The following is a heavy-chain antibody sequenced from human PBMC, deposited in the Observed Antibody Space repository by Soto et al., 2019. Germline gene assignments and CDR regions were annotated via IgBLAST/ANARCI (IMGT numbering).Heavy chain of an antibody. Sequence: QVQLQESGPGLVKPSETLSLTCTVAGGSISNYYWSWIRQPPGKGLEWIGYIYYSGSTNYNPSLKSRVTISVDTSKNQFSLKLSSVTAADTAVYFCARHRSSYGVYYFDYWGQGTLPTVSS. CDR3: ARHRSSYGVYYFDY. V-gene: IGHV4-59*08. CDR2: IYYSGST. J-gene: IGHJ4*02. D-gene: IGHD5-18*01. CDR1: GGSISNYY.